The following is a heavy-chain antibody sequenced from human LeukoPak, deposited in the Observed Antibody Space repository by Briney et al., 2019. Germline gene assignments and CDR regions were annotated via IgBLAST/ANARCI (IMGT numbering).Heavy chain of an antibody. J-gene: IGHJ6*02. CDR3: ARGPPQSGAMDV. CDR2: INQDGSET. CDR1: GFTFSTYW. Sequence: GGSLRLSCAASGFTFSTYWMRWVRQAPGRGLEWVASINQDGSETYYVDSVKGRFTISRDNSKKSLYLQLNSLRADDSAMFYCARGPPQSGAMDVWGQGTTVTVSS. V-gene: IGHV3-7*04.